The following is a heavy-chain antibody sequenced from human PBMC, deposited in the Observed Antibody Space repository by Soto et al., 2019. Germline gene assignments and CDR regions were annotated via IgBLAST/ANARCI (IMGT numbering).Heavy chain of an antibody. CDR1: GFSVSSNY. CDR3: ARWGRYRWFDP. V-gene: IGHV3-66*01. D-gene: IGHD3-16*02. Sequence: VQLVESGGDLVQPGGSLRLSCAASGFSVSSNYMSWVRQAPGKGLEWVSVIYSGGSIYYADSVKDRFTISRDNSKNTVFLQMNSLRAEDTAVYYCARWGRYRWFDPWGQGTPVTVSS. J-gene: IGHJ5*02. CDR2: IYSGGSI.